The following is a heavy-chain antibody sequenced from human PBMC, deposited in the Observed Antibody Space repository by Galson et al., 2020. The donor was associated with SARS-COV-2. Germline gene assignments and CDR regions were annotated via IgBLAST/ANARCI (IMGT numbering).Heavy chain of an antibody. CDR1: GFTFSSYE. J-gene: IGHJ3*02. CDR2: IRSSGTNI. V-gene: IGHV3-48*03. Sequence: GGSLRLSCAGSGFTFSSYEMNWVRQAPGKGLEWVSYIRSSGTNISYADSVKGRFTISRDNAKNSLYLQMTSLRAEDTAVYYCASPYLAAASFFGAFDIWGLGTMVTVSS. D-gene: IGHD6-13*01. CDR3: ASPYLAAASFFGAFDI.